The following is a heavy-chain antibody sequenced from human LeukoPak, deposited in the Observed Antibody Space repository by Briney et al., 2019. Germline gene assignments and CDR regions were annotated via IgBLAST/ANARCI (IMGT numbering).Heavy chain of an antibody. CDR2: IIPIFGTA. D-gene: IGHD3-3*01. CDR3: ARRLYDFWSGYYLPHFDY. V-gene: IGHV1-69*13. CDR1: GGTFISYA. J-gene: IGHJ4*02. Sequence: SVKVSCKASGGTFISYAISWVRQAPGQGLEWMGGIIPIFGTANYAQKFQGRVTITADESTSTAYMELSSLRSEDTAVYYCARRLYDFWSGYYLPHFDYWGQGTLVTVSS.